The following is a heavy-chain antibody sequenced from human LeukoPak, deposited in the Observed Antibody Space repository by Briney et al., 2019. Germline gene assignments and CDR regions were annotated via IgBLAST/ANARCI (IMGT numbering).Heavy chain of an antibody. J-gene: IGHJ4*02. CDR2: ISSSGSTI. CDR1: GFTFSSYE. Sequence: PGGSLRLSCAASGFTFSSYEMNWVRQAPGKGLEWVSYISSSGSTIYYADSVKGRFTISRDNAKNSLYLQMNSLRAEDTALYYCAREWGATTVRFDYWGQGTLVTVSS. CDR3: AREWGATTVRFDY. V-gene: IGHV3-48*03. D-gene: IGHD4-17*01.